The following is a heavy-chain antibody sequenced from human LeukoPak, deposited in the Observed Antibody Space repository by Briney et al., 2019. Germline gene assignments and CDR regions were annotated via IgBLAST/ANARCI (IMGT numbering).Heavy chain of an antibody. V-gene: IGHV3-23*01. CDR1: GFTFSSYA. CDR2: ISGSGGST. J-gene: IGHJ2*01. D-gene: IGHD3-22*01. CDR3: AKYGLTYYYDSSGPRRGYFDL. Sequence: GGSLRLSCAASGFTFSSYAMSWVRQAPGKGLEWVSAISGSGGSTYYADSVKGRFTISRDNSKNTLYLQMNSLRAEDTAVYYCAKYGLTYYYDSSGPRRGYFDLWGRGTLVTVSS.